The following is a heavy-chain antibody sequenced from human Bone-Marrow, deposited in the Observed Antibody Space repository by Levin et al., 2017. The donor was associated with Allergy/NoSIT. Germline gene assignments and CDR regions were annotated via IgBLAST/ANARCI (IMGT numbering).Heavy chain of an antibody. V-gene: IGHV3-49*03. Sequence: GGSLRLSCTGSGFSFGEYTMSWFRQGPGKGLEWVGFMRSITYGGATELAASGKGRFTISRDDSNSIVYLQMNSLKTEDTAVYYWSGLVGSTTLLDYWGRGTLVTVSS. J-gene: IGHJ4*01. CDR3: SGLVGSTTLLDY. D-gene: IGHD1-26*01. CDR1: GFSFGEYT. CDR2: MRSITYGGAT.